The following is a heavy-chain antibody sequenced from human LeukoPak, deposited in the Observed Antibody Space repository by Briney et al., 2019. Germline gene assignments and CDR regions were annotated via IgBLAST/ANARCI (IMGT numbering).Heavy chain of an antibody. V-gene: IGHV3-53*01. CDR3: ARVVGASHHTVDY. CDR1: RFKFSNYN. D-gene: IGHD1-26*01. Sequence: PGGSLRLSCAASRFKFSNYNINWVRQAPGKGLEWLSLIYSGDRTYHADSVKGRFTVSRDDSENTLPLQMNSLRVEDTALYFCARVVGASHHTVDYWGQGALVTVSS. CDR2: IYSGDRT. J-gene: IGHJ4*02.